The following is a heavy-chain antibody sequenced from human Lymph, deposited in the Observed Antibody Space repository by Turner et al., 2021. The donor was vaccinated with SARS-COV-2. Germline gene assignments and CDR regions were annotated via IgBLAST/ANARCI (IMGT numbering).Heavy chain of an antibody. CDR2: ISYDGSNK. J-gene: IGHJ4*02. CDR3: ARDSSGSGTLDY. V-gene: IGHV3-30-3*01. CDR1: GFTFNNYP. D-gene: IGHD3-10*01. Sequence: QVQLVESGGGVVQPGRSLRLSCAASGFTFNNYPMHWVRQAPGKGLEWVAVISYDGSNKYYADSVKGRFTISRDNSKNTLYLQMNSLRAEDTAVYYCARDSSGSGTLDYWGQGTLVTASS.